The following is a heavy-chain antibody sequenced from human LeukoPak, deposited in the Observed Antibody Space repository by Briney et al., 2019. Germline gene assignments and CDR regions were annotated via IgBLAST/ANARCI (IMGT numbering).Heavy chain of an antibody. CDR2: LSSDGTSI. J-gene: IGHJ4*02. D-gene: IGHD3-3*02. CDR1: GFTFSDYW. Sequence: PGGSLRLSCIASGFTFSDYWMHWVRQAPGKGLVWVSRLSSDGTSINYADSVKGRFTISRDNAKHTLYLQMTSLRAEDTAVYYCTRGSAPISALSDYWGQGTLVTVSS. CDR3: TRGSAPISALSDY. V-gene: IGHV3-74*01.